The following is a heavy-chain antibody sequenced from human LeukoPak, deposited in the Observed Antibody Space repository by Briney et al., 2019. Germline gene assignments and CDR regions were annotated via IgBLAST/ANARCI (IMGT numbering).Heavy chain of an antibody. CDR3: TRETAFDF. CDR2: ISGISGTI. CDR1: GFTFSDYS. J-gene: IGHJ3*01. V-gene: IGHV3-48*04. Sequence: GGSLRLSCEASGFTFSDYSMNWVRLAPGKGLEWVSFISGISGTIYYADSVKGRFTISRDNAKNSLYLQMNSLRAEDTAVYYCTRETAFDFWGQGTVVTVSS.